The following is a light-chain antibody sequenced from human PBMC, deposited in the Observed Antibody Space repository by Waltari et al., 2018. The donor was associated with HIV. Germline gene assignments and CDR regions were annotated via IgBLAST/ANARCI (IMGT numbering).Light chain of an antibody. Sequence: EVVLTQSPATLSLSPGERATLSCWASRSVGTYLAWYQHKPGQAPRLLIYDSSNRATGIPARFSGSGSGTDFTLTISSLEPEDSGVYYCQQRSNWLSFGGGTK. CDR1: RSVGTY. J-gene: IGKJ4*01. CDR3: QQRSNWLS. V-gene: IGKV3-11*01. CDR2: DSS.